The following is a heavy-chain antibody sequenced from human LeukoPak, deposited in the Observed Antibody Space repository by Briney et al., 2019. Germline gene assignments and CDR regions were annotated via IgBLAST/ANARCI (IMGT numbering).Heavy chain of an antibody. CDR3: AKELVSRSSLSFDY. CDR1: GFTFSTYA. Sequence: GGSLRLSCAASGFTFSTYAMAWVRQAPGKGLEWVSAIGGGADYTFYADSVTGRFTISRDNSKNTLYLQMNSLRAEDTAVYYCAKELVSRSSLSFDYWGQGSRVTVSS. D-gene: IGHD2-2*01. CDR2: IGGGADYT. J-gene: IGHJ4*02. V-gene: IGHV3-23*01.